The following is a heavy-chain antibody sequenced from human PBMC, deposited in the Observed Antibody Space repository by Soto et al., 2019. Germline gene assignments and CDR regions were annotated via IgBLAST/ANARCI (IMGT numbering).Heavy chain of an antibody. V-gene: IGHV4-39*07. Sequence: SETLSLTCTVSGGSISGSSYYWGWIRQPPGKGLEWIGSIYYSGSTYYNPSLKSRVTISVDTSKNQFYLKLSSVTAADTAVYYCSREYSYSSSGILFDSWGQGTLVTVSS. D-gene: IGHD3-22*01. CDR2: IYYSGST. J-gene: IGHJ4*02. CDR3: SREYSYSSSGILFDS. CDR1: GGSISGSSYY.